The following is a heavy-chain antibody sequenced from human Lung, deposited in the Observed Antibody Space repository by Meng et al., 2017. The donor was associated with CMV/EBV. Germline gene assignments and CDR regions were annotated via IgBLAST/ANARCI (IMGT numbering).Heavy chain of an antibody. V-gene: IGHV1-18*01. CDR2: ISCYNGDT. J-gene: IGHJ4*02. Sequence: QLVQSGAEVKKPGASVWVSCKASGYTFTHHGISWIRQAPGQGLEWMGWISCYNGDTNYAQKLQGRVTMTTDTSTNTAYMDLRGLRSDDTAVYYCARDPSNTSGRYAYFDYWGQGTLVTVSS. CDR1: GYTFTHHG. CDR3: ARDPSNTSGRYAYFDY. D-gene: IGHD6-19*01.